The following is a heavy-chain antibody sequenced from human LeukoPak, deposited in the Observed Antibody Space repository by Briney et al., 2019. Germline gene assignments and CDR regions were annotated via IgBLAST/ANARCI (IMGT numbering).Heavy chain of an antibody. CDR2: ISYDGSNK. Sequence: GGTLRLSRAASGFTFSSYGMDWVRQAPGQGLEGVAVISYDGSNKYYADSVEGRFTISRDNSKNTLYLQMNSLRAEDRAVYYCAKDEFGYSYGEPVDYWGQGTLVTVSS. CDR3: AKDEFGYSYGEPVDY. CDR1: GFTFSSYG. J-gene: IGHJ4*02. V-gene: IGHV3-30*18. D-gene: IGHD5-18*01.